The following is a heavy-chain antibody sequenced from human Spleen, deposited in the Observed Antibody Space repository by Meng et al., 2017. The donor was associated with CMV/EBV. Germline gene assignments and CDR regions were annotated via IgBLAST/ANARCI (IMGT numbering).Heavy chain of an antibody. V-gene: IGHV1-69*05. D-gene: IGHD4-17*01. J-gene: IGHJ2*01. Sequence: SEGTFSNFAISWVRQAPGQGFEWMGGIIPLFRTVRNAQKFQDRVTISTDESTSTAYMELTGLRSEDTAVYYCARVGGDYVSWYFDLWGRGTLVTVSS. CDR1: EGTFSNFA. CDR2: IIPLFRTV. CDR3: ARVGGDYVSWYFDL.